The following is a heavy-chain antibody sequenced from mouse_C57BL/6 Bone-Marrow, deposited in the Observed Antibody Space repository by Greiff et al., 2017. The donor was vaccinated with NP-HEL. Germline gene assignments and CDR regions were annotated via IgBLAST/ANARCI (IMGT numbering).Heavy chain of an antibody. J-gene: IGHJ3*01. CDR2: IYPGSGNT. CDR3: AREGWRGAWFAY. D-gene: IGHD2-3*01. CDR1: GYTFTDYY. V-gene: IGHV1-76*01. Sequence: QVQLQQSGAELVRPGASVKLSCKASGYTFTDYYINWVKQRPGQGLEWIARIYPGSGNTYYNEKFKGKATLTAEKSSSTAYMQLSSLTSEDSAVYFCAREGWRGAWFAYWGQGTLVTVSA.